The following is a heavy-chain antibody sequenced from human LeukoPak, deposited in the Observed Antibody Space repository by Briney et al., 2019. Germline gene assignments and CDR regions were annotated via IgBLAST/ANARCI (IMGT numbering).Heavy chain of an antibody. D-gene: IGHD6-19*01. V-gene: IGHV3-30*03. CDR3: ARSYSSGWVGLSDY. J-gene: IGHJ4*02. CDR2: ISYDGSNK. CDR1: GFTFSSYG. Sequence: GGSLRLSCAASGFTFSSYGMHWVRQAPGKGLEWVAVISYDGSNKYYADSVKGRFTISRDNSKNTLYLQMNSLRAEDTAVYYCARSYSSGWVGLSDYWGQGTLVTVSS.